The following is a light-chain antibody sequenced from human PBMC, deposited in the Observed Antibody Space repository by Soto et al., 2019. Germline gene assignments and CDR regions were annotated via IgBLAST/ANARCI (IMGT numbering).Light chain of an antibody. J-gene: IGLJ1*01. CDR1: SSNLGAGYD. V-gene: IGLV1-40*01. Sequence: QSVLTQPPSVSGAPGQTVTISCTGSSSNLGAGYDVHWYQQLPGTAPKLFIYDNSNRTSGVPDRFSGSKSGTSASLAITGLQAEDEADYYCCSYAGSYTLVFGTGTKVTVL. CDR2: DNS. CDR3: CSYAGSYTLV.